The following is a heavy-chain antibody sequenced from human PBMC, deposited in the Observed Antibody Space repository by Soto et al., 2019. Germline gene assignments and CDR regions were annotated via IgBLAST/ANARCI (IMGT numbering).Heavy chain of an antibody. CDR3: AKVCYQSLTVVEGFDY. CDR1: GFTFSSYA. V-gene: IGHV3-23*01. D-gene: IGHD3-22*01. J-gene: IGHJ4*02. Sequence: EVQLLESGGGLVQPGGSLRLSCAASGFTFSSYAMSWVHQAPGKGLEWVSGISGSGDSTYYADSVKGRFTISRDNSKNTLYLQMNSLRAEDTAVYYCAKVCYQSLTVVEGFDYWGQGTLVTVSS. CDR2: ISGSGDST.